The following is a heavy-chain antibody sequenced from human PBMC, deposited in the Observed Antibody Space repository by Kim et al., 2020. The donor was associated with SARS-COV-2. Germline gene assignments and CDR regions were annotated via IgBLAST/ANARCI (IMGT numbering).Heavy chain of an antibody. D-gene: IGHD1-26*01. CDR3: ASLVGATWGGWYYYYGMDV. CDR2: IYYSGST. Sequence: SETLSLTCTVSGGSISSYYWSWIRQPPGKGLEWIGYIYYSGSTNYNPSLKSRVTISVDTSKNQFSLKLSSVTAADTAVYYCASLVGATWGGWYYYYGMDVWGQGTTVTVSS. J-gene: IGHJ6*02. CDR1: GGSISSYY. V-gene: IGHV4-59*01.